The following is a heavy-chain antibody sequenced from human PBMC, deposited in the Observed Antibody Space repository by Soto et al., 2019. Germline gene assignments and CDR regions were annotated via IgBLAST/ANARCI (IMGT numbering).Heavy chain of an antibody. CDR1: GFTFSSYV. J-gene: IGHJ4*02. Sequence: GGSLRLSCAASGFTFSSYVMRWVRQAPGKGLEWVSSISGSGGSTPYADSVKGRFIISRDNSKNTLYLQMNSLRAEDTAVYYCARVATGMGTSWPSDYWGQGTLVTVSS. V-gene: IGHV3-23*01. CDR2: ISGSGGST. CDR3: ARVATGMGTSWPSDY. D-gene: IGHD6-13*01.